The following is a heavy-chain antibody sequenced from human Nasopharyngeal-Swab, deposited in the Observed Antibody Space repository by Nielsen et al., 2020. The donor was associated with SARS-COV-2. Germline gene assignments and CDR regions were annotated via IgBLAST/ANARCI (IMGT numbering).Heavy chain of an antibody. V-gene: IGHV3-23*01. Sequence: GGSLRLSCAASGFTFSSYSMNWVRQAPGKGLEWVSAISGSGGSTYYADSVKGRFTISRDNSKNTLYLQMNSLRAEDTAVYYCAHHDAVGATVAFDIWGQGTMVTVSS. CDR2: ISGSGGST. D-gene: IGHD1-26*01. J-gene: IGHJ3*02. CDR3: AHHDAVGATVAFDI. CDR1: GFTFSSYS.